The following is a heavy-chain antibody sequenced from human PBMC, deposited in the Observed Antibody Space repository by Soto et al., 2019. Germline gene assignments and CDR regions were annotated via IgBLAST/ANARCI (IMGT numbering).Heavy chain of an antibody. D-gene: IGHD3-16*01. CDR2: IKEDGSEI. V-gene: IGHV3-7*01. CDR3: ARDIGFDYVN. J-gene: IGHJ4*02. Sequence: GGSLRLSCAVSGFNVMSYWMGWVRQAPGKGLEWVASIKEDGSEIYYLQSVRGRFTISRDSVGNAVHLAMNYLSAEDTGVYFCARDIGFDYVNWGQGTLVTVSS. CDR1: GFNVMSYW.